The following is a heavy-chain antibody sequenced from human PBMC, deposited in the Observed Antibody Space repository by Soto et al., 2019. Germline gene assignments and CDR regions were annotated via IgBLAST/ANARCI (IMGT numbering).Heavy chain of an antibody. CDR3: ASISDRDWFDP. J-gene: IGHJ5*02. V-gene: IGHV3-74*01. CDR2: INSDGSST. Sequence: GSLRLSCAASGFTFSSYWMHWVRQAPGKGLVWVSRINSDGSSTSYADSVKGRFTISRDNAKNTLYLQMNSLRAEDTAVYYCASISDRDWFDPWGQGTLVTVSS. D-gene: IGHD3-10*01. CDR1: GFTFSSYW.